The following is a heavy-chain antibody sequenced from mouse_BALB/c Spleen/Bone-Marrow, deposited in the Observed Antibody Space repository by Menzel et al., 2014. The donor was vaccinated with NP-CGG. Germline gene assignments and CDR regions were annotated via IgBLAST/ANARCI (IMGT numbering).Heavy chain of an antibody. V-gene: IGHV5-12-1*01. CDR1: GFAFSNYD. J-gene: IGHJ3*01. Sequence: EVQLVESGGGLVKPGGSLELSCAASGFAFSNYDMSWVRQTPEKRLEWVAYISSGGGSTYYPDTMKGRFTISRDNAKDTLYLQMSSLKSEDTAMYYCARHGTGSWFAYWGQGTLVTVSA. CDR3: ARHGTGSWFAY. CDR2: ISSGGGST. D-gene: IGHD4-1*01.